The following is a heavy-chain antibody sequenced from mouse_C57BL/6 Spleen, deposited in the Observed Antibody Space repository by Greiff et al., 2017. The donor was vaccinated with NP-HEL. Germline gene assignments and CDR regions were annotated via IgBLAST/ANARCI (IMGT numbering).Heavy chain of an antibody. CDR3: TRRWLRRVYYFDY. CDR1: GYTFTDYE. Sequence: VQLQQSGAELVRPGASVTLSCKASGYTFTDYEMHWVKQTPVHGLEWIGAIDPETGGTAYNQKFKGKAILTADKSSSPAYMELRSLTSEDSAVYYCTRRWLRRVYYFDYWGQGTTLTVSS. V-gene: IGHV1-15*01. D-gene: IGHD2-2*01. CDR2: IDPETGGT. J-gene: IGHJ2*01.